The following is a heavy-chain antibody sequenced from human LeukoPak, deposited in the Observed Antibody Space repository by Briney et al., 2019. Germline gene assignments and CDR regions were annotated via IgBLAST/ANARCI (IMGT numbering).Heavy chain of an antibody. J-gene: IGHJ3*02. CDR2: INPNSGGT. V-gene: IGHV1-2*02. CDR3: ARDRTLGSSYAFDI. CDR1: GYTFTGYY. Sequence: GASVTVSCKASGYTFTGYYMHWVRQAPGQGLEWMGWINPNSGGTNYAQKFQGRVTMTRDTSISTAYMELSRLRSDDTAVYYCARDRTLGSSYAFDIWGQGTMVTVSS. D-gene: IGHD1-26*01.